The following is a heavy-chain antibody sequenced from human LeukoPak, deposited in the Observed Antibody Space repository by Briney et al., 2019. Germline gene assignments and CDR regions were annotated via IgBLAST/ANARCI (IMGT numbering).Heavy chain of an antibody. CDR1: GFTFSSYA. D-gene: IGHD1-7*01. J-gene: IGHJ4*02. CDR3: AKEGKTRNWNYYQAKSVY. V-gene: IGHV3-23*01. Sequence: GGSLRLSCAASGFTFSSYAMSWVRQAPGKGLEWVSAISGSGGSTYYADSVKGRFTISRDNSKNTLSLQMNSLRAEDTAVYYCAKEGKTRNWNYYQAKSVYWGQGTLVTVSS. CDR2: ISGSGGST.